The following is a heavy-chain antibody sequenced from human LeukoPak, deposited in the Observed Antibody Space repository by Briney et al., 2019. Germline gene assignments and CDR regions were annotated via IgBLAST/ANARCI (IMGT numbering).Heavy chain of an antibody. Sequence: GGSLRLSCAASGFTFSDYCMSWIRQAPGKGLEWVSYISGTSSYTTYADSVKGRFTISRDNAKNSLYLQMNSLRGEDTAVYYCARLGSIAAAGTPDYWGQGTLVTVSS. CDR1: GFTFSDYC. J-gene: IGHJ4*02. CDR2: ISGTSSYT. V-gene: IGHV3-11*06. D-gene: IGHD6-13*01. CDR3: ARLGSIAAAGTPDY.